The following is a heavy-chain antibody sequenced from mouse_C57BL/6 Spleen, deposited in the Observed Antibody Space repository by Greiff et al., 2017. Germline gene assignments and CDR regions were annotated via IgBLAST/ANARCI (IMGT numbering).Heavy chain of an antibody. V-gene: IGHV5-17*01. Sequence: EVHLVESGGGLVKPGGSLKLSCAASGFTFSDYGMHWVRQAPEKGLEWVAYISSGSSTIYYADTVKGRFTISRDNAKNTLFLQMTSLRSEDTAMYYCARIGRGDYYYFDYWGQGTTLTVSS. CDR2: ISSGSSTI. CDR1: GFTFSDYG. CDR3: ARIGRGDYYYFDY. J-gene: IGHJ2*01. D-gene: IGHD2-4*01.